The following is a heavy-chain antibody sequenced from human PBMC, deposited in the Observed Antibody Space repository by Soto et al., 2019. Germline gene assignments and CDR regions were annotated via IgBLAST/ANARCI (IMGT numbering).Heavy chain of an antibody. CDR2: FDPEDGET. CDR3: ATRFCGGDCWAWFDP. Sequence: SVKVSCKVSGYTLTELSMHWVRQAPGKGLEWMGGFDPEDGETIYAQKFQGRVTMTEDTSTDTAYMELSSLRSEDTAVYYCATRFCGGDCWAWFDPWGQGTLVTVSS. D-gene: IGHD2-21*01. J-gene: IGHJ5*02. V-gene: IGHV1-24*01. CDR1: GYTLTELS.